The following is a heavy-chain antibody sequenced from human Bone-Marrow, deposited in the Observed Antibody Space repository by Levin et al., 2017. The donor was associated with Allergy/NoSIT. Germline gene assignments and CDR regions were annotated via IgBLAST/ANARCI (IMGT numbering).Heavy chain of an antibody. CDR2: ISWNSGTI. Sequence: GGSLRLSCAASGFTFDEYAIHWVRQVPGKGLEWVSGISWNSGTIGYAASVKGRFTISRDNAKKSVYLQMDSLRPEDTALYYCTKGMATITFSHALDVWGQGTTVIVS. D-gene: IGHD5-24*01. CDR3: TKGMATITFSHALDV. V-gene: IGHV3-9*01. J-gene: IGHJ6*02. CDR1: GFTFDEYA.